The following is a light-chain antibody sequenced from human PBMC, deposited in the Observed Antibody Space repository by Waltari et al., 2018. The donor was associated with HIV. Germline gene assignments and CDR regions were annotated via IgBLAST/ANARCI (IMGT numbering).Light chain of an antibody. CDR2: MSD. J-gene: IGLJ2*01. Sequence: QSVLTQPPSASGTPGQRVTISCSGSSSNIGSNYVYWYQQLPGTAPKLLSYMSDQRPSGVPDGFSESKSGTSASLAISGLRSEDEAEYYCAAWDDSLSATVFGGGTKLTVL. V-gene: IGLV1-47*01. CDR1: SSNIGSNY. CDR3: AAWDDSLSATV.